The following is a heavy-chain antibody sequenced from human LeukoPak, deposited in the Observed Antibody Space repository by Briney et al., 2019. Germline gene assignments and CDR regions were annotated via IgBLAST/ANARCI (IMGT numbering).Heavy chain of an antibody. CDR3: AKDHGFGIAVAGTHFDY. D-gene: IGHD6-19*01. Sequence: PGGSLRLSCAASGFTFSSYAMSWVRQAPGKGLEWVSAISGSGGSTYYADSVKGRFTISRDNSKNTLYLQMNSLRAEDTAVYYCAKDHGFGIAVAGTHFDYWGQGTLVTVSS. CDR1: GFTFSSYA. V-gene: IGHV3-23*01. CDR2: ISGSGGST. J-gene: IGHJ4*02.